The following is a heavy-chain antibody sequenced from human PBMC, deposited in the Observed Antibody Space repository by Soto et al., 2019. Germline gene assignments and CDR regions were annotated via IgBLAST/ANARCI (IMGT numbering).Heavy chain of an antibody. D-gene: IGHD3-9*01. V-gene: IGHV3-30*18. CDR2: ISDDGSYK. CDR3: AKDRGQVRRYFGDVTDV. J-gene: IGHJ6*02. CDR1: GIAFRNYG. Sequence: QVQLVESGGGVVQPGRSLRLSCAASGIAFRNYGMHWVRQAPGRGLEWVAVISDDGSYKNTADSVKGRFTICRDNSKNAKYLQTNSLRAEDMGVYYCAKDRGQVRRYFGDVTDVWGQGTTVTVSS.